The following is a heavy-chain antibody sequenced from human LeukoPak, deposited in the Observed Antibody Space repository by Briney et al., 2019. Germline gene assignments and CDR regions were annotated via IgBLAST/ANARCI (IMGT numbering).Heavy chain of an antibody. D-gene: IGHD6-19*01. V-gene: IGHV4-34*01. CDR3: ARHEYSSGWYFDY. CDR2: INHSGST. Sequence: SETLSLTCAVYGGSFSGYYWSWIRQPPGKGLEWIGEINHSGSTNYNPSLKSRVTISVDTSKNQFSLKLSSVTAADTAVYYCARHEYSSGWYFDYWGQGTLVTVSS. J-gene: IGHJ4*02. CDR1: GGSFSGYY.